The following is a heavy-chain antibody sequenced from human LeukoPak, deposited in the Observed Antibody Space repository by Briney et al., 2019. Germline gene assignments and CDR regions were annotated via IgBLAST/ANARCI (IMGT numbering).Heavy chain of an antibody. CDR1: GCTFSSYT. Sequence: SVKVSCKASGCTFSSYTISWVRQAPGQGLEWMGRIIPIRGIANYAQKVQGRVTMTRAKSTSTAYMELSSLRSEDTAVYYCARAPPNFGVVSGAGFDYWGPGKLVTVSS. V-gene: IGHV1-69*02. D-gene: IGHD3-3*01. CDR3: ARAPPNFGVVSGAGFDY. CDR2: IIPIRGIA. J-gene: IGHJ4*02.